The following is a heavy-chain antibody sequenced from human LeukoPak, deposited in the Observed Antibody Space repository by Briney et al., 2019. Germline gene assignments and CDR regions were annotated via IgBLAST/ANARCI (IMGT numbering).Heavy chain of an antibody. D-gene: IGHD3-10*01. V-gene: IGHV4-34*01. Sequence: SETLSLTCAVYGGSFSGYYWSWIRQPPGKGLEWIGEINHSGSTNYNPSLKSRVTISVDTSKNQFSLKLSSVTAADTAVYYCAREYYYGSGSYLRKSWFDPWGQGTLVTVSS. CDR2: INHSGST. CDR3: AREYYYGSGSYLRKSWFDP. J-gene: IGHJ5*02. CDR1: GGSFSGYY.